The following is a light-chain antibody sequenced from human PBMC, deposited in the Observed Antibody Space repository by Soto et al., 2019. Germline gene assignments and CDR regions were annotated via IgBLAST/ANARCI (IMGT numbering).Light chain of an antibody. V-gene: IGKV3-20*01. Sequence: EIVLTQSPGTLSFSPGERATLSCRASQSFDRYLAWYQQKPGQAPRLLIYGVSSRATGIPDRFSGSGSGTDFTLTISRLEPEDYAVYYCKQYGRSLRTFGQGNKV. CDR3: KQYGRSLRT. CDR2: GVS. CDR1: QSFDRY. J-gene: IGKJ1*01.